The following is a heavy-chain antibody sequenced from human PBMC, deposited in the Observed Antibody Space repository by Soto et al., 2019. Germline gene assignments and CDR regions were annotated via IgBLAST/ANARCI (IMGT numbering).Heavy chain of an antibody. Sequence: EAQLVESGGGLVQPGGSLRLSCAASGFTFTNYWMSWVRQAPGKGLEWVANIKQDGSEKYYADSAKGRFIISRDNAKTSLYLQTNSLRAEDTAVYYCARDMGVFWSGNPEGGFDYWGQGTPVTVSS. J-gene: IGHJ4*02. CDR1: GFTFTNYW. CDR3: ARDMGVFWSGNPEGGFDY. CDR2: IKQDGSEK. D-gene: IGHD3-3*01. V-gene: IGHV3-7*01.